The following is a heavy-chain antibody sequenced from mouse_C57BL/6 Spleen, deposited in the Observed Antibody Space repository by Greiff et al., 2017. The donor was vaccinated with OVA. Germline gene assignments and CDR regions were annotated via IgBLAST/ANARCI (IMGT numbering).Heavy chain of an antibody. CDR1: GFNIKNTY. Sequence: EVQLQQSVAELVRPGASVKLSCTASGFNIKNTYMHWVKQRPEQGLEWIGRIDPANGNTKYAPKFQGKATITADTSSNTANLQLSSLTSEDTAIYYCAIDDYDAESPHYYAMDYWGQGTSVTVSS. CDR2: IDPANGNT. D-gene: IGHD2-4*01. V-gene: IGHV14-3*01. J-gene: IGHJ4*01. CDR3: AIDDYDAESPHYYAMDY.